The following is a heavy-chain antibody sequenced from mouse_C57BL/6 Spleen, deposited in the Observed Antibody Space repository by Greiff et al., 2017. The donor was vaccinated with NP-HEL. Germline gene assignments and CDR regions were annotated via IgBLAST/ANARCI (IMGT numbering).Heavy chain of an antibody. Sequence: EVKLVESGGGLVQPGGSLKLSCAASGFTFSDYYMYWVRQTPEKRLEWVAYISNGGGSTYYPDTVKGRFTISRDNAKNTLYLQMSRLKSEDTAMYYCARRGGNYGGFAYWGQGTLVTVSA. J-gene: IGHJ3*01. CDR2: ISNGGGST. D-gene: IGHD2-1*01. CDR3: ARRGGNYGGFAY. CDR1: GFTFSDYY. V-gene: IGHV5-12*01.